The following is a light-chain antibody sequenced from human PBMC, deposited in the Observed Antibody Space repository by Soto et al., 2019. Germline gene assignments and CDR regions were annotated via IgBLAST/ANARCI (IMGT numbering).Light chain of an antibody. V-gene: IGKV3-20*01. CDR3: QQYGVSPRT. CDR1: QSVSSSY. J-gene: IGKJ5*01. CDR2: GAS. Sequence: EIVLTQSPDTLSLSPGERATLSCRASQSVSSSYLAWYQQRPGQAPRLLIYGASSRATGIPDRFSGSGSGTDFSLTISRLEPEDFAVYYCQQYGVSPRTFGQGTRLEIK.